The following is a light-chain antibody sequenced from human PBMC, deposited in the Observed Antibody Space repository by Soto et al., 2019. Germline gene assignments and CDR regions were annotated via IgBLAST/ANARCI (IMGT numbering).Light chain of an antibody. CDR1: QSVSSSC. V-gene: IGKV3D-20*02. J-gene: IGKJ1*01. CDR2: GAS. Sequence: IFLTQSPLTLSLSLGERATLSCTASQSVSSSCLAWYQQKPGQAPRLLIYGASSRATGIPDRFSGSGSGTDFTLTISRLEPEDFAVYYCQQRSNWPWTFGQGTKVDIK. CDR3: QQRSNWPWT.